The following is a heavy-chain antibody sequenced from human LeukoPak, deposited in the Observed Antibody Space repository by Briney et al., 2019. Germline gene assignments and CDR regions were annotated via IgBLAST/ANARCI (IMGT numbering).Heavy chain of an antibody. V-gene: IGHV3-30*03. D-gene: IGHD3-22*01. CDR2: ISYDGSNK. CDR3: ASDQSHHTYYYDSSGYFTGY. CDR1: GFTFSSYG. Sequence: GGSLRLSCAASGFTFSSYGMHWVRQAPGKGLEWVAVISYDGSNKYYADSVKGRFTISRDNSKNTLYLQMNSLRAEDTAVYYCASDQSHHTYYYDSSGYFTGYWGQGTLVTVSS. J-gene: IGHJ4*02.